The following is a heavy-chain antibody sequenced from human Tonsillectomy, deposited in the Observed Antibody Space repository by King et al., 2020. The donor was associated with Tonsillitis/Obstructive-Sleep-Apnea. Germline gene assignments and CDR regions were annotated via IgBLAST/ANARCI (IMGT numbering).Heavy chain of an antibody. V-gene: IGHV4-59*08. D-gene: IGHD6-19*01. CDR3: ARQGYSSGWYYFDY. Sequence: HVQLQESGPGLVKPSETLSLTCTVSGGSISSYYWSWIRQPPGKGLEWIGYIYYSGSTNYNPSLKSRVTISVDTSKNQFSLKLSSVTAAGTAVYYCARQGYSSGWYYFDYWGQGTLVTVSS. CDR2: IYYSGST. J-gene: IGHJ4*02. CDR1: GGSISSYY.